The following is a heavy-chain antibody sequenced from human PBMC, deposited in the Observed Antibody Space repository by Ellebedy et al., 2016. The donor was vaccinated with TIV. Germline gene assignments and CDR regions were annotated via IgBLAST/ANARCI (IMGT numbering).Heavy chain of an antibody. V-gene: IGHV1-69*04. CDR1: GGTFSSYA. D-gene: IGHD6-13*01. CDR2: IIPILGIA. Sequence: ASVKVSCKASGGTFSSYAISWVRQAPGQGLEWMGRIIPILGIANYAQKLQGRVTMTTDTSTSTAYMELRSLRSDDTAVYYCATYLAAAGTNIHAFDIWGQGTMVTVSS. J-gene: IGHJ3*02. CDR3: ATYLAAAGTNIHAFDI.